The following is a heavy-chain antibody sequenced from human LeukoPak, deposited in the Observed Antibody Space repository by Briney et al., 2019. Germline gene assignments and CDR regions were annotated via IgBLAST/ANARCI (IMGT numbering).Heavy chain of an antibody. Sequence: GASVTVSCKASGYTFTGYYMHWVRQAPGQGLEWMGLINPSGGSTRYAQKFQGRVTMTRDMSTSTVYMELSSLRSEDTAVYYCARALPHRRLMDTTMEQHWFDPWGQGTLVTVSS. J-gene: IGHJ5*02. V-gene: IGHV1-46*01. CDR2: INPSGGST. CDR1: GYTFTGYY. CDR3: ARALPHRRLMDTTMEQHWFDP. D-gene: IGHD5-18*01.